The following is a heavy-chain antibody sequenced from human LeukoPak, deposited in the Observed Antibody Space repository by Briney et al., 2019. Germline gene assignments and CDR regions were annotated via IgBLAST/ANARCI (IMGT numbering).Heavy chain of an antibody. Sequence: KSSETLSLTCTVSGGSISSYYWSWIRQPPGKGLEWIGYIYYSGSTNYNPSLKSRVTISVDTSKNQFSLKLSSVTAADTAVYYCARPSDLHPNDAFDIWGQGTMVTVSS. CDR2: IYYSGST. J-gene: IGHJ3*02. CDR1: GGSISSYY. CDR3: ARPSDLHPNDAFDI. V-gene: IGHV4-59*08.